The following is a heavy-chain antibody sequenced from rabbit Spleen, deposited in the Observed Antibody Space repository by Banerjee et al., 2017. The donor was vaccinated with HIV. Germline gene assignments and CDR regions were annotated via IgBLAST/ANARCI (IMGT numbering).Heavy chain of an antibody. CDR2: LNSDTGKS. CDR1: RFPFSSSYW. V-gene: IGHV1S45*01. CDR3: VRDLTGVIGWNFNL. J-gene: IGHJ4*01. Sequence: QEQLVESRGGLAKPGGSLKLSCTASRFPFSSSYWLCWVRQAPGKGLAWIGCLNSDTGKSVLASWAKGRLPISRISSTTVTLQMNSLTAADTATYFCVRDLTGVIGWNFNLWGPGPLDTVS. D-gene: IGHD1-1*01.